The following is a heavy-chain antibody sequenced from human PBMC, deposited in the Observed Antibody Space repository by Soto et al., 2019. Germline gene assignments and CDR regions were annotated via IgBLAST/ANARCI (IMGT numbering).Heavy chain of an antibody. J-gene: IGHJ4*02. V-gene: IGHV2-70*04. Sequence: SGPTLVNPTQTLTLTCTFSGFSLSTSGMRVSWIRQPPGKALEWLARIDWDDDKFYSTSLRTRLTISKDTSKNQVVLTMTNMDPVDTATYYCVHYDILNGIDYWGQGTMVTVSS. CDR1: GFSLSTSGMR. D-gene: IGHD3-9*01. CDR2: IDWDDDK. CDR3: VHYDILNGIDY.